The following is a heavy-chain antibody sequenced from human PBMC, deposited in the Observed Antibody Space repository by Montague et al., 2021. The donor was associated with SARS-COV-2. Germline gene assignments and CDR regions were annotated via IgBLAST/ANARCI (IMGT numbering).Heavy chain of an antibody. CDR3: VVALDIVVVAASMGFEH. Sequence: SLRLSCAASGFDFSSYPMHWVRQAPGKGLEWVAVISYDGSNQYYVDSVKGRFTISRDNSKSTVFLQMNSLRADDTAVYYCVVALDIVVVAASMGFEHWGQGTLVTVSA. D-gene: IGHD2-2*03. V-gene: IGHV3-30-3*01. CDR2: ISYDGSNQ. J-gene: IGHJ4*02. CDR1: GFDFSSYP.